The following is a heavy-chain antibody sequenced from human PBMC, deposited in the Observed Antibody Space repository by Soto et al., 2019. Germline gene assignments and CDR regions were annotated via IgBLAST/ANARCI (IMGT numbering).Heavy chain of an antibody. J-gene: IGHJ6*02. CDR3: ARLPYYYGSGSYYYYYGMDV. CDR1: GYSFTSYW. CDR2: IYPGDSDT. D-gene: IGHD3-10*01. V-gene: IGHV5-51*01. Sequence: EVQLVQSGAEVKKPGESLKISCKGSGYSFTSYWIGWVRQMPGKGLEWMGIIYPGDSDTRYSPSFQGQVTISADKSISTAYLQWSSLKASDTAMYYCARLPYYYGSGSYYYYYGMDVWGQGTTVTVSS.